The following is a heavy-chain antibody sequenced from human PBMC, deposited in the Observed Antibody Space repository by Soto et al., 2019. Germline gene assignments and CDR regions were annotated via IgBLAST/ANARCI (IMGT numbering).Heavy chain of an antibody. CDR3: AHKRDSTVTSLSFDY. CDR1: GFSLSTSGVG. J-gene: IGHJ4*02. CDR2: IYWDDDE. D-gene: IGHD4-17*01. V-gene: IGHV2-5*02. Sequence: QITLKESGPTLVNPTQTLTLTCTFSGFSLSTSGVGVGWIRQPPGKALEWLALIYWDDDERYSPSLKSRLTITKDTSKNQVVLTMTNMDPVDTATYYCAHKRDSTVTSLSFDYWGQGTLVTVSS.